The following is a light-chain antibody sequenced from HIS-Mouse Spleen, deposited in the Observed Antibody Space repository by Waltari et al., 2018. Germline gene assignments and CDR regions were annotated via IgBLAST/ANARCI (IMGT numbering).Light chain of an antibody. CDR1: SSDVGGYNY. V-gene: IGLV2-11*01. CDR2: DVS. Sequence: QSALTQPRSVSGSPGQSVTISCTGTSSDVGGYNYVSWYQQHPGKAPQLMIYDVSTRPSGVPDLFSGSKSGNTASLTISGLQAEDEADYYCCSYAGSYTFEVFGGGTKLTVL. J-gene: IGLJ3*02. CDR3: CSYAGSYTFEV.